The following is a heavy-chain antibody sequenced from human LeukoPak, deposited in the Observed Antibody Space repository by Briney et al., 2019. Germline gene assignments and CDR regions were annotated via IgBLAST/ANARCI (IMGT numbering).Heavy chain of an antibody. CDR3: AREGGDFWSGYYFDY. V-gene: IGHV4-4*07. D-gene: IGHD3-3*01. CDR1: GGSISSYY. Sequence: SETLSLTCTVSGGSISSYYWSWIRQPAGKGLEWIGRIYTSGSTNYNPSLKSRVTMSVDTSKNQFSLKLSSVTAADTAVYYCAREGGDFWSGYYFDYWGQGTLVTVPS. J-gene: IGHJ4*02. CDR2: IYTSGST.